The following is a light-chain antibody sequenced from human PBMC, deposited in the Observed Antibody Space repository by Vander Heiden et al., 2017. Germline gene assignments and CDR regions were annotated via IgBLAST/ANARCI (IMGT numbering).Light chain of an antibody. CDR2: AAS. CDR3: QQENSYPRT. CDR1: QGISSW. V-gene: IGKV1D-16*01. J-gene: IGKJ1*01. Sequence: DIQMTQSPSSMSASVGDRVTITCRASQGISSWLACYQQKPEKAPKSLIYAASSLLIRVPSRLSGCGSGTDFTLTISILHPEAFATYYCQQENSYPRTFGQGTKVEIK.